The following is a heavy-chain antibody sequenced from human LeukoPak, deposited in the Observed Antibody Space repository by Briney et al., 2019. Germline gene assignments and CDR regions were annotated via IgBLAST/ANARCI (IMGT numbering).Heavy chain of an antibody. D-gene: IGHD6-13*01. Sequence: ASVKVSCKASGYTFASYDINWVRQATGQGLEGMGWMNPNSGNTGYAQKFQGRATITRNTSISTAYMELSSLRSEDTAVYYCARAGISEAFDIWGQGTVVTVSS. CDR1: GYTFASYD. V-gene: IGHV1-8*03. CDR2: MNPNSGNT. CDR3: ARAGISEAFDI. J-gene: IGHJ3*02.